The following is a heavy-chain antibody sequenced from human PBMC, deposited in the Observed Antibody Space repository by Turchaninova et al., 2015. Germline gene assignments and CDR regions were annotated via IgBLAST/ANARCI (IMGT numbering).Heavy chain of an antibody. CDR2: IYYRSKWYY. CDR3: AGLEYGEILPYGMDV. D-gene: IGHD3-10*01. CDR1: GDSVSSKSAA. Sequence: QVQLQQSGPGLVKPSQTPSLTWAISGDSVSSKSAAWNGIRQSPSRGLEWRGRIYYRSKWYYDYAVSVKSRIAINPDTSKNQFSLQLNSVTPEDTAVYYCAGLEYGEILPYGMDVWGQGTTVTVSS. V-gene: IGHV6-1*01. J-gene: IGHJ6*02.